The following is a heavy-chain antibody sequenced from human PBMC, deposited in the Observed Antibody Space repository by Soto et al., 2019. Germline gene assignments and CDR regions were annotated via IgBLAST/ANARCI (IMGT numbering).Heavy chain of an antibody. V-gene: IGHV3-74*01. J-gene: IGHJ4*02. CDR3: VRDSHGDY. Sequence: EVQLVESGGGLVHPGGSLRLSCAGSGFIFSNYWMHWVRQAPGKGLEWVARIDHDGPTDYADSVRGRFTISRDNAENTLYLQMNSLRPEDTAVYYCVRDSHGDYWGQGTLVTVSS. CDR1: GFIFSNYW. CDR2: IDHDGPT.